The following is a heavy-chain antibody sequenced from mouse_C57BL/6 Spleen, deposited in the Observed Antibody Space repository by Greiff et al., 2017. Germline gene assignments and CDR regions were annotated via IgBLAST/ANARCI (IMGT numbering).Heavy chain of an antibody. CDR3: AREKAEDY. V-gene: IGHV1-19*01. J-gene: IGHJ4*01. CDR1: GYTFTDYY. Sequence: VHVKQSGPVLVKPGASVKMSCKASGYTFTDYYMNWVKQSHGKSLEWIGVINPYNGGTSYNQKFKGKATLTVDKSSSTAYMELNSLTSEDSAVYYCAREKAEDYWGQGTSVTVSS. CDR2: INPYNGGT.